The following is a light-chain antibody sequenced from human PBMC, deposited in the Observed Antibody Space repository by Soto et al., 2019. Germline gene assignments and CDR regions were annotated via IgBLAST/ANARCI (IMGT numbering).Light chain of an antibody. CDR1: QSISSY. V-gene: IGKV1-39*01. CDR3: KLCYSRII. Sequence: DIQMTQSPSSLSASVGDRVTITCRASQSISSYLNWYQQKPGKAPKLLIYAASSLQSGVPSRFSGSCAGTDFTLPCSSLRPEDFETYYCKLCYSRIIFGPGTKVDMK. J-gene: IGKJ3*01. CDR2: AAS.